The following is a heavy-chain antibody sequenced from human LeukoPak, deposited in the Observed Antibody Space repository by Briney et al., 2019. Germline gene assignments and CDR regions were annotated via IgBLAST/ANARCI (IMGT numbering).Heavy chain of an antibody. CDR3: ATPLDYYDRSGYHQGGD. Sequence: GGSLRLSCAASGFIFSNFPMTWVRQTPGKGLEGVSSISGTGGDTYYTDSVRGRFTISRDNSKNTLYLQMNSLRAEDTAVYYCATPLDYYDRSGYHQGGDWGQGTLVTVSS. V-gene: IGHV3-23*01. CDR1: GFIFSNFP. D-gene: IGHD3-22*01. CDR2: ISGTGGDT. J-gene: IGHJ4*02.